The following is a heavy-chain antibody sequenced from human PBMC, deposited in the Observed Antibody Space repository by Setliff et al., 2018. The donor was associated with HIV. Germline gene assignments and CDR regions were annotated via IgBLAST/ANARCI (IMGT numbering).Heavy chain of an antibody. CDR1: GYTFTTYG. Sequence: ASVKVSCKASGYTFTTYGFNWVRQAPGQGLEWMGWISGFNGNTKYAQSFQDRVAMTTETATSTAYMELRSLRSDDTAVYFCARVPYRSAWFSGGHDAFDIWGQGTMVTVSS. CDR2: ISGFNGNT. V-gene: IGHV1-18*01. D-gene: IGHD6-19*01. CDR3: ARVPYRSAWFSGGHDAFDI. J-gene: IGHJ3*02.